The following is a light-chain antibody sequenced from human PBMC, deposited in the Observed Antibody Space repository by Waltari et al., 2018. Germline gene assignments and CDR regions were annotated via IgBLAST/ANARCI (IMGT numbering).Light chain of an antibody. J-gene: IGLJ2*01. V-gene: IGLV1-47*01. CDR3: AAWDDRLSGQL. Sequence: QSVVTQPPSASGTPGQRVTISCSGRNSNIGSNYVYRYQQLPGKAPKLLMYRDNRRPAGVPERCSASKTGTAASLAIRGLRSENEAGYYCAAWDDRLSGQLFAGGTNLAVL. CDR2: RDN. CDR1: NSNIGSNY.